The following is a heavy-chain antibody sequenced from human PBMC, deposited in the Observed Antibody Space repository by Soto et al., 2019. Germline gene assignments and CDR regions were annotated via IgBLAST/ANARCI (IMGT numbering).Heavy chain of an antibody. J-gene: IGHJ6*03. D-gene: IGHD3-16*02. CDR2: ISPSGGST. Sequence: ASVKVSCKASGYTFTSYYMHWVRQAPGQGLEWMGIISPSGGSTSYAQKFQGRVTMTRDTSTSTVYMELSSLRSEDTAVYYCAREAYYDFLWGSYRSSVYYYPMDVWGKGTMVTVSS. CDR1: GYTFTSYY. V-gene: IGHV1-46*01. CDR3: AREAYYDFLWGSYRSSVYYYPMDV.